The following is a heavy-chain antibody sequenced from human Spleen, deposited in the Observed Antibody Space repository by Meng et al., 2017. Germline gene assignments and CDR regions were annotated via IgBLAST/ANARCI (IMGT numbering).Heavy chain of an antibody. V-gene: IGHV3-21*01. CDR2: ISSSSSY. D-gene: IGHD3-10*01. CDR3: ARDKRFGESPYYYGMDV. CDR1: GFPFSSYS. Sequence: GESLKISCAASGFPFSSYSMNWVRQGPGKGLEWVSSISSSSSYYADSVKGRFTISRDNAKNSLYLQMNSLRAEDTAVYYCARDKRFGESPYYYGMDVWGQGTTVPVSS. J-gene: IGHJ6*02.